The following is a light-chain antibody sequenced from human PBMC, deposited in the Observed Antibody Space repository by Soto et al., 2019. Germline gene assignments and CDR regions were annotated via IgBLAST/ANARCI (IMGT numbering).Light chain of an antibody. V-gene: IGKV3-11*01. CDR3: QQRSNWPLIT. Sequence: EIVLTQSPGTLSLSPGERATLSCRASQSVTSYLAWYQQKPGQAPRLLIYDASNRATGIPARFSGSGSGTDFTLTISSLQPEDFSVYYCQQRSNWPLITFGQGRLLEIK. CDR2: DAS. CDR1: QSVTSY. J-gene: IGKJ5*01.